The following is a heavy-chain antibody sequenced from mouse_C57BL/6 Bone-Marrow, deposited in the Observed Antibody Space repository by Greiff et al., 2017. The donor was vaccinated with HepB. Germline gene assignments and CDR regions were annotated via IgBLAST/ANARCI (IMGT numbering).Heavy chain of an antibody. CDR2: IYPSDSET. CDR1: GYTFTSYW. V-gene: IGHV1-61*01. D-gene: IGHD2-4*01. J-gene: IGHJ2*01. Sequence: QVQLQQPGAELVRPGSSVKLSCKASGYTFTSYWMDWVKQRPGQGLEWIGNIYPSDSETHYNQKFKDKATLTVDKSSSTAYMQLSSLTSEDSAVYYCARSTMITTHFDYWGQDTTLTVSS. CDR3: ARSTMITTHFDY.